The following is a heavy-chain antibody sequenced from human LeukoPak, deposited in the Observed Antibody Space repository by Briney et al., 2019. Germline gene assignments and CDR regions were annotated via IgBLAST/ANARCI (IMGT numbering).Heavy chain of an antibody. D-gene: IGHD3-22*01. Sequence: GGSLRLSRAASGFTFSSYGMHWVRQAPGKGLEWVAVIWYDGSNKYYADSVRGRFTISRDNSKNTLYMQMNSLRAEDTAVYYCALDYYDSSGSYRGGYYFDYWGQGTLVTVSS. J-gene: IGHJ4*02. CDR2: IWYDGSNK. CDR3: ALDYYDSSGSYRGGYYFDY. CDR1: GFTFSSYG. V-gene: IGHV3-33*08.